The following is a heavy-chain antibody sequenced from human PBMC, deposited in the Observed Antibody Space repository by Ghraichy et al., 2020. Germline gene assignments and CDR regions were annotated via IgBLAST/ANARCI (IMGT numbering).Heavy chain of an antibody. D-gene: IGHD5-18*01. CDR1: GFTFSSYA. J-gene: IGHJ4*02. V-gene: IGHV3-23*01. CDR2: ISGSGGST. CDR3: AKTFRSYGPESTDY. Sequence: GGSLRLSCAASGFTFSSYAMSWVRQAPGKGLEWVSAISGSGGSTYYADSVKGRFTISRDNSKNTLYLQMNGLRAEDTAVYYCAKTFRSYGPESTDYWGQGTLVTVSS.